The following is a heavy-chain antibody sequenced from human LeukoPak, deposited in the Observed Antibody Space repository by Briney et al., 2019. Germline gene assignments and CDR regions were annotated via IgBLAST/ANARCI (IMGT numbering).Heavy chain of an antibody. CDR1: GYTFTGYY. V-gene: IGHV1-2*06. D-gene: IGHD1-7*01. Sequence: ASVKVSCKASGYTFTGYYMHWVRQAPGQGLEWMGRINPNSGGTNYAQKFQGRVTMTRDTSISTAYMELSSLRSDDTAVYYCAREQGLTGTTSDFDYWGQGTLVTVSS. J-gene: IGHJ4*02. CDR2: INPNSGGT. CDR3: AREQGLTGTTSDFDY.